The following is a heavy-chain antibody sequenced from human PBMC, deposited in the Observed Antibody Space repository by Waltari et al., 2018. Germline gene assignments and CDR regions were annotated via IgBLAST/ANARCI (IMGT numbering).Heavy chain of an antibody. CDR1: GGSISSTYN. CDR2: MQYRGST. Sequence: QVQLQESGPGLVKPSETLSLTCTVSGGSISSTYNWGWIRQPPGKGLERMGNMQYRGSTFYNPSLESRVTMSLDTSRNQFSPRLSSVYAADTAVYFCGRIAFGDDGGYFQYWGQGTLVTVSS. CDR3: GRIAFGDDGGYFQY. J-gene: IGHJ1*01. D-gene: IGHD4-17*01. V-gene: IGHV4-39*01.